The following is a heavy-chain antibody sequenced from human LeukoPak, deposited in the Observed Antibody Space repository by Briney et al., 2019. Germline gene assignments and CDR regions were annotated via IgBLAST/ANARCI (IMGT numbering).Heavy chain of an antibody. Sequence: GGSLRLSCAASGFTFSSYAMSWVRQAPGKGLEWVSAISGSGGSTYYADSVKGRFTISRDNSKNTLYLQMNSLRAEDTAVYYCAKVNEVAVAGHNWFDLWGQGTLVTVSP. D-gene: IGHD6-19*01. CDR1: GFTFSSYA. CDR2: ISGSGGST. CDR3: AKVNEVAVAGHNWFDL. V-gene: IGHV3-23*01. J-gene: IGHJ5*02.